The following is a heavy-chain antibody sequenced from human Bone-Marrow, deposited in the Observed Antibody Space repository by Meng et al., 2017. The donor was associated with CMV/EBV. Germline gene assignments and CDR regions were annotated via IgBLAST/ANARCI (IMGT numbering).Heavy chain of an antibody. CDR1: GFTFSSYW. D-gene: IGHD2-2*01. J-gene: IGHJ6*02. Sequence: GGSLRLSCAASGFTFSSYWMSWVRQAPGKGLEWVANIKQDGSETYYVDSVKGRFTMSRDNAKNSLYLQMHSLRAEDTAVYFCARDQYCSSTSCSPGLYYYYYYGMDVWGQGTTVTVSS. V-gene: IGHV3-7*01. CDR3: ARDQYCSSTSCSPGLYYYYYYGMDV. CDR2: IKQDGSET.